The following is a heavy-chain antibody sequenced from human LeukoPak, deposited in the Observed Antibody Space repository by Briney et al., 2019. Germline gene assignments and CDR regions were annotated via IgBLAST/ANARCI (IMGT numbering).Heavy chain of an antibody. CDR1: GGSISSGSYY. D-gene: IGHD6-19*01. J-gene: IGHJ5*02. V-gene: IGHV4-39*07. Sequence: SETLSLTCTVSGGSISSGSYYWSWIRQPAGKGLEWIGRIYHSGSTYYNPSLKSRVTISVDTSKNQFSLKLSSVTAADTAVYYCARLAGSSGWYLRVRWFDPWGQGTLVTVSS. CDR2: IYHSGST. CDR3: ARLAGSSGWYLRVRWFDP.